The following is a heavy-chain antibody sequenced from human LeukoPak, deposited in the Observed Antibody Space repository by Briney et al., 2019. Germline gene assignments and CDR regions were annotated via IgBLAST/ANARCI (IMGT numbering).Heavy chain of an antibody. D-gene: IGHD4/OR15-4a*01. J-gene: IGHJ4*02. CDR2: IHGSGGKT. Sequence: PGGSLRLSCTASGFSFSTFAMTWVRQAPGKGLEWVSAIHGSGGKTYYADSVKGRFTISRDTSKNTVYLQMNRLRAEDTAIYHCAKDQGNDYGDQLHYWGQGTLVTVSS. CDR3: AKDQGNDYGDQLHY. V-gene: IGHV3-23*01. CDR1: GFSFSTFA.